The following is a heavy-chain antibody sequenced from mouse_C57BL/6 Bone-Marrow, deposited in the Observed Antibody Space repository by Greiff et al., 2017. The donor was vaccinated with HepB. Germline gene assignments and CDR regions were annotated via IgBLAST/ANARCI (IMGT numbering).Heavy chain of an antibody. J-gene: IGHJ3*01. V-gene: IGHV5-9*01. Sequence: DVQLVESGGGLVKPGGSLKLSCAASGFTFSSYTMSWVRQTPEKRLEWVATISGGGGNTYYPASVKGRFTISRDNAKNTLYLQMSSLRSEDTALYYCARQLDSNYAAYWGQGTLVTVSA. CDR2: ISGGGGNT. D-gene: IGHD2-5*01. CDR1: GFTFSSYT. CDR3: ARQLDSNYAAY.